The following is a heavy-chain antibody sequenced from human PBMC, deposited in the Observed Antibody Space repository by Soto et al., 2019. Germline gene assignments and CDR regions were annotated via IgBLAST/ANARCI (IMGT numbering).Heavy chain of an antibody. V-gene: IGHV4-30-4*01. CDR3: ARDNILGILYGGMDV. Sequence: KPSETLSLTCTVSGGSISSGDYYWSWIRQPPGKGLEWIGYIYYSGSTYYNPSLKSRVTISVDTSKNQFSLKLSSVTAADTAVYYCARDNILGILYGGMDVWGQRTTVTVSS. J-gene: IGHJ6*02. CDR1: GGSISSGDYY. CDR2: IYYSGST. D-gene: IGHD3-3*01.